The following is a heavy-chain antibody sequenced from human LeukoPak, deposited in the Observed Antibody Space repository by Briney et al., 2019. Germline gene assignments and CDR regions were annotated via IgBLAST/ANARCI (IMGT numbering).Heavy chain of an antibody. J-gene: IGHJ4*02. CDR3: VRSDDFWSGYYGY. CDR1: GFTFRSYD. Sequence: GGSLRLSCAASGFTFRSYDMHWVRQATGKGLEWVSGIGTAGEIYYPGSVKGRFTISRENAKNSLYLQMNSLRAGDTAVYYCVRSDDFWSGYYGYWGQGTLVTVSS. CDR2: IGTAGEI. D-gene: IGHD3-3*01. V-gene: IGHV3-13*01.